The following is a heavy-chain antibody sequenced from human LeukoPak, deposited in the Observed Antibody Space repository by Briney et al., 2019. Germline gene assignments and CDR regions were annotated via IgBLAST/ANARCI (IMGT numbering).Heavy chain of an antibody. CDR3: AGAVAGTVRFDY. CDR2: IRYDGSNK. D-gene: IGHD6-19*01. J-gene: IGHJ4*02. V-gene: IGHV3-30*02. CDR1: GFTFSSYG. Sequence: PGGSLRLSCAASGFTFSSYGMHWVRQALGKGLEWVAFIRYDGSNKYYADSVKGRFTISRDNSKNTLYLQMNSLRAEDTAVYYCAGAVAGTVRFDYWGQGTLVTVSS.